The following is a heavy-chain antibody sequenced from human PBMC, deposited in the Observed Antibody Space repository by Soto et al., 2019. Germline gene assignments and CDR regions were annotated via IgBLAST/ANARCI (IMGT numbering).Heavy chain of an antibody. D-gene: IGHD3-3*01. J-gene: IGHJ4*02. CDR2: IKSKTDGGTT. Sequence: GGSLRLSCAASGFTFSNAWMNWVRQAPGKGLEWVGRIKSKTDGGTTDYAAPVKGRFTISRDDSKNTLYLQMNSLKTEDTAVYYCTTDWHVLRFLEWLNPPADYWGQGTLVTVSS. CDR1: GFTFSNAW. V-gene: IGHV3-15*07. CDR3: TTDWHVLRFLEWLNPPADY.